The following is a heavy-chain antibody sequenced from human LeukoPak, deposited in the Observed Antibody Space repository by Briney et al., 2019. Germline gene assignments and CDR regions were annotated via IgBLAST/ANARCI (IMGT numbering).Heavy chain of an antibody. D-gene: IGHD1-26*01. V-gene: IGHV3-33*01. J-gene: IGHJ4*02. CDR1: GFTFSSYG. CDR3: ARGSGSFSGGFDY. CDR2: IWSDGSNK. Sequence: PGGSLRLSCAASGFTFSSYGMHWVRQTPGKGLEWVAIIWSDGSNKYYADSVKGRFTISRDNSKNTLYQQMNSLRAEDTAVYYCARGSGSFSGGFDYWGQGTLVTVSS.